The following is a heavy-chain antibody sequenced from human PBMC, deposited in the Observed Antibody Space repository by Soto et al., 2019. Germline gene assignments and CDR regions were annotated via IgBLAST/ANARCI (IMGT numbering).Heavy chain of an antibody. CDR1: GFTFSRYA. V-gene: IGHV3-23*01. CDR2: ISGSGDST. CDR3: AKRTSGWYFDY. Sequence: EVQLLESGGGLVQPGGSLRLSCAASGFTFSRYAMSWVRQAPGKGLEWVSVISGSGDSTYYADCVKGRFTISRDNSKNTLYLQMSSLRAEDTAVYYCAKRTSGWYFDYWGQGTLVTVSS. J-gene: IGHJ4*02. D-gene: IGHD6-19*01.